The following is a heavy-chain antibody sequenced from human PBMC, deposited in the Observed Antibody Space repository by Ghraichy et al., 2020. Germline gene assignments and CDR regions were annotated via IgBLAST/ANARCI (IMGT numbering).Heavy chain of an antibody. CDR3: ARVRGNWNQNFDY. J-gene: IGHJ4*02. D-gene: IGHD1-20*01. CDR1: GFTFSSYS. V-gene: IGHV3-21*01. Sequence: GGSLRLSCAASGFTFSSYSMNWVRQAPGKGLEWVSSISSSSSYIYYADSVKGRFTISRDNAKNSLYLQMNSLRAEDTAVYYCARVRGNWNQNFDYWGQGTLVTVSS. CDR2: ISSSSSYI.